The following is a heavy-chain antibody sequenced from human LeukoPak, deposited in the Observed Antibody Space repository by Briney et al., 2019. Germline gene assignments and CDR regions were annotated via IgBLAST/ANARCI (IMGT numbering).Heavy chain of an antibody. CDR3: ARRYGDYAGDDY. Sequence: PGGSLRLSCAASGFTFSSYSMNWVRQAPGKGLEWVSIIYTGGNTYYADSVKGRFTISRDNSRNTVYLQMNNLRAEDTAVYYCARRYGDYAGDDYWGQGTLVTVSS. V-gene: IGHV3-53*01. CDR2: IYTGGNT. D-gene: IGHD4-17*01. J-gene: IGHJ4*02. CDR1: GFTFSSYS.